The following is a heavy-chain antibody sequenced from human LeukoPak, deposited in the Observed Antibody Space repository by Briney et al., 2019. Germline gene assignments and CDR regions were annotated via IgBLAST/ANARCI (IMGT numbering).Heavy chain of an antibody. J-gene: IGHJ6*03. CDR3: ARASDYVWGSYRYRPYYYYMDV. CDR2: IIPIFGTA. D-gene: IGHD3-16*02. V-gene: IGHV1-69*05. CDR1: GGTFSSNA. Sequence: SVKVSCKASGGTFSSNAISWVRQAPGQGLEWMGGIIPIFGTANYAQKFQGRVTITTDESTSTAYMELSSLRSEDTAVYYCARASDYVWGSYRYRPYYYYMDVWGKGTTVTVSS.